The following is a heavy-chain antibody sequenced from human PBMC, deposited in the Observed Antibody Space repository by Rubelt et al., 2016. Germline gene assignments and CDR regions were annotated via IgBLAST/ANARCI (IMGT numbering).Heavy chain of an antibody. V-gene: IGHV3-48*04. Sequence: EVQLVESGGGLVQPGGSLRLSCAASGFTFSSYSMNWVRQAPGKGLEWVSYISSSSRTIYYAASVKGRFTIPRDNAKNALNLPMNSLRAEDTAVYYCARGGATTDYWGQGTLVTVSS. CDR1: GFTFSSYS. D-gene: IGHD1-26*01. CDR3: ARGGATTDY. CDR2: ISSSSRTI. J-gene: IGHJ4*02.